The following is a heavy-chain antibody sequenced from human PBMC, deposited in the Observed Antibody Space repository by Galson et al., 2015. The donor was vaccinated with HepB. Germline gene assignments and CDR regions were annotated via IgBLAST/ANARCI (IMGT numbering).Heavy chain of an antibody. CDR3: TKGEPPEYYYDSSGYYYVPPHFDY. D-gene: IGHD3-22*01. Sequence: SLRLSCAASGFTFSSYGMHWVRQAPGKGLEWVAVISYDESNKYYADSVKGRFTISRDNSKNTLYLQMNSLRAEDTAVYYCTKGEPPEYYYDSSGYYYVPPHFDYWGQGTLVTVSS. V-gene: IGHV3-30*18. CDR2: ISYDESNK. J-gene: IGHJ4*02. CDR1: GFTFSSYG.